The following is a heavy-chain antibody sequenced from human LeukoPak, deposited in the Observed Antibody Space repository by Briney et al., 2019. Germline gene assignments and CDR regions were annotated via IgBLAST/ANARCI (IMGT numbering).Heavy chain of an antibody. CDR2: IWNDGSNK. D-gene: IGHD5-18*01. CDR3: ASSVEAAMLIDY. CDR1: GFTFSSHG. V-gene: IGHV3-33*01. Sequence: GGSLRLSCAASGFTFSSHGMHWVRQAPGKGPEWVPVIWNDGSNKYYADSVKGRFTISRDNSKNTLFLQMNSLRAEDTAVYHCASSVEAAMLIDYWGQGTPVTVSS. J-gene: IGHJ4*02.